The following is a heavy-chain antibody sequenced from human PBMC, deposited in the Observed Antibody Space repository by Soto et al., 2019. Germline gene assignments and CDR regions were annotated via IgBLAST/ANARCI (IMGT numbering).Heavy chain of an antibody. V-gene: IGHV3-30*18. Sequence: AGGSLRLSCAASGFTFSSYGMHWVRQAPGKGLEWVAVISYDGSNKYYADSVKGRFTISRDNSKNTLYLQMNSLRAEDTAVYYCAKNKRYFDWLSTSFDYWGQGTLVTVSS. CDR3: AKNKRYFDWLSTSFDY. D-gene: IGHD3-9*01. CDR2: ISYDGSNK. J-gene: IGHJ4*02. CDR1: GFTFSSYG.